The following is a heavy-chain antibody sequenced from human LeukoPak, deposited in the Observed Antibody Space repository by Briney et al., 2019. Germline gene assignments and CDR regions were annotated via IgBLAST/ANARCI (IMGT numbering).Heavy chain of an antibody. D-gene: IGHD1-14*01. CDR3: ARQPLRGPVSGEDY. V-gene: IGHV4-39*01. CDR2: IYYSGST. CDR1: GGSISSSSYY. J-gene: IGHJ4*02. Sequence: SETLSLTCTVSGGSISSSSYYWGWIRQPPGKGLEWIGSIYYSGSTYYNPSLKSRVPISVDTSKNQFSLKLSSVTAADTAVYYCARQPLRGPVSGEDYWGQGTLVTVSS.